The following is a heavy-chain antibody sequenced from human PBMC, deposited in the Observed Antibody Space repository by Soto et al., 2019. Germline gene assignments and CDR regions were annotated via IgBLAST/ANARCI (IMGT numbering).Heavy chain of an antibody. CDR1: GYDFSSYG. J-gene: IGHJ4*02. CDR3: VRDPQRNDY. Sequence: QVQLVQSGAEVKKPGASVKVSCKASGYDFSSYGISWVRQAPGQGLEWMGWISASNGNRDYAQQFQGRVTMTSDTSRTKDYMELRSLRSDDRAVYYCVRDPQRNDYWGQGTLVNVSS. D-gene: IGHD2-2*01. CDR2: ISASNGNR. V-gene: IGHV1-18*04.